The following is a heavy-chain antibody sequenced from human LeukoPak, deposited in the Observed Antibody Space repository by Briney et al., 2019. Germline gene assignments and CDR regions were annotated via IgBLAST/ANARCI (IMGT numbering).Heavy chain of an antibody. CDR3: ARGPYCDSTSCQSFFDY. CDR1: GFTFSSYW. CDR2: IKQDGSEK. V-gene: IGHV3-7*01. Sequence: GGSLRLSCAASGFTFSSYWITWVRQAPGKGLEWVANIKQDGSEKYYVVSVKGRFTISRDNAKNSVSVQMNSLRAEDTAVYYCARGPYCDSTSCQSFFDYWGQGALVTVSS. D-gene: IGHD2-2*01. J-gene: IGHJ4*02.